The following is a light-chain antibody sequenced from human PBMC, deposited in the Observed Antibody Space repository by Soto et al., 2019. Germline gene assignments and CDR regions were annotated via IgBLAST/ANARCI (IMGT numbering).Light chain of an antibody. CDR3: QQSYSTPPWT. CDR1: QSIRSY. J-gene: IGKJ1*01. Sequence: DIQLTQSPSSLSASVGDKVTITCQASQSIRSYLNWVQQKPGKAPKLLIYDASSLQTGVPSRFSGSGSGTDFSLTISSLQPEDFATYYCQQSYSTPPWTFGQGTKVEIK. CDR2: DAS. V-gene: IGKV1-39*01.